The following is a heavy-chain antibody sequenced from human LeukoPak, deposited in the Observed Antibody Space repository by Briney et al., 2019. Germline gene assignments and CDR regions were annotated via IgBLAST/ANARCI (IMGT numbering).Heavy chain of an antibody. J-gene: IGHJ3*01. CDR1: GGSISGLY. Sequence: SETLSLTCAVSGGSISGLYWSWIRQPPGKGLEWVGFIYSSGATYYNPSLKSRLTIAIDTSSNQFSLRVRSVTAADSAVYYCARHVMRNHPGGSSYTHAFDVWGHGTRVTVSS. V-gene: IGHV4-59*08. D-gene: IGHD2-8*02. CDR2: IYSSGAT. CDR3: ARHVMRNHPGGSSYTHAFDV.